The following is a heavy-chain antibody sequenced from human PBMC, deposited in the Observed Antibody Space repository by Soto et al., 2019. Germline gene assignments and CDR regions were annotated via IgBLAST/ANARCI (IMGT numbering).Heavy chain of an antibody. CDR2: IWYDGSNE. J-gene: IGHJ6*02. CDR3: ARDDIPGIAVATYGLDV. Sequence: QVQLVESGGGVVQPGRSLRLSCAASGFIFSNFGMHWVRQAPGKGLEWVAVIWYDGSNEYYADSVKGRFTISKDNSKNTLYLQMNSPRAEDTAVYYCARDDIPGIAVATYGLDVWGQGTTVTVSS. V-gene: IGHV3-33*01. D-gene: IGHD6-19*01. CDR1: GFIFSNFG.